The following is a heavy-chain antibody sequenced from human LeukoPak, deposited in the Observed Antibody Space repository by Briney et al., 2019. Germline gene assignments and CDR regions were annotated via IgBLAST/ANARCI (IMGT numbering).Heavy chain of an antibody. CDR1: GFTFTSYA. CDR2: ISSGGSST. V-gene: IGHV3-23*01. Sequence: GGSLRLSCAASGFTFTSYAMSWVRQALGKGLEWVSGISSGGSSTYYADSLKGRSTISRDNSKSTLYLQMNSLRVEDTAVYYCAKTQGYSSSSVDYWGQGTLVTVSS. D-gene: IGHD6-6*01. CDR3: AKTQGYSSSSVDY. J-gene: IGHJ4*02.